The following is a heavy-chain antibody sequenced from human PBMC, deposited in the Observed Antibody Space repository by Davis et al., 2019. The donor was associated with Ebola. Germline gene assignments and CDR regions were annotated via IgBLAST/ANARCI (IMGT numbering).Heavy chain of an antibody. J-gene: IGHJ4*02. CDR1: GYTFTSYY. Sequence: AASVKVSCKASGYTFTSYYMHWVRQAPGQGLEWMGIINPSGGSTSYAQKFQGRVTMTRDTSTSTVYMELSSLRSEDTAVYYCAREGYYYDSSGYYRRFDYWGQGTLVTVSS. CDR2: INPSGGST. D-gene: IGHD3-22*01. V-gene: IGHV1-46*03. CDR3: AREGYYYDSSGYYRRFDY.